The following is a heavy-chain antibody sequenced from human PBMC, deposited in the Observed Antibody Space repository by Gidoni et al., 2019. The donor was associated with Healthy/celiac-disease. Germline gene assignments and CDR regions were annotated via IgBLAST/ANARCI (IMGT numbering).Heavy chain of an antibody. CDR3: ARAKGYYYDSSGYYVWFDP. J-gene: IGHJ5*02. D-gene: IGHD3-22*01. V-gene: IGHV1-69*01. Sequence: QVQLVQSGAEVKKPGSSVKLSCKSSGGPFSSSAISWVRQAPGQGLEWMGGIIPIFGTANYAQKFQGRVTITADESTSTAYMELSSLRSEDTAVYYCARAKGYYYDSSGYYVWFDPWGQGTLVTVSS. CDR2: IIPIFGTA. CDR1: GGPFSSSA.